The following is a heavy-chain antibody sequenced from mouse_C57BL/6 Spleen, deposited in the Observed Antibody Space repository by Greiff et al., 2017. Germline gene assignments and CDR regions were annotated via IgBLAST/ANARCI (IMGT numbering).Heavy chain of an antibody. J-gene: IGHJ1*03. D-gene: IGHD1-2*01. CDR2: ISSGCSTI. V-gene: IGHV5-17*01. Sequence: DVQLVESGGGLVTPGGSLTLSCAASGFTFSDSGMHWVRQAPEKGLEWVAYISSGCSTIYYADTVTGRFTISRDNAKNTLFLQMNSLRSDDTAMYYCARRGHYPDWYFDVWGTGTTVTVSS. CDR1: GFTFSDSG. CDR3: ARRGHYPDWYFDV.